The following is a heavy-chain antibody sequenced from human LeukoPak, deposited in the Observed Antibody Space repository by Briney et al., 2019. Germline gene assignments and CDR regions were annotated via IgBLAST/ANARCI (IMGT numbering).Heavy chain of an antibody. V-gene: IGHV4-59*01. CDR2: ISYSGGP. D-gene: IGHD3-22*01. Sequence: SETLSLTCTVSGGSISSYHWSWIRQPPGKGLEWIGYISYSGGPNYNPSHKSRVTISVDTSKNQFSLKLTSVTAADTAVYYCAREYYGSSGYYNDYWGQGALVTVSS. J-gene: IGHJ4*02. CDR1: GGSISSYH. CDR3: AREYYGSSGYYNDY.